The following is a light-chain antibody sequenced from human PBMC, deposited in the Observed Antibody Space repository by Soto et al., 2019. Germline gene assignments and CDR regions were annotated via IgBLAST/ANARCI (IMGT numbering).Light chain of an antibody. CDR3: CSFAGATIWV. V-gene: IGLV2-23*02. J-gene: IGLJ3*02. Sequence: QAVVTQPASVSGSPGQSITISCTGTSSDVGSYDLVSWYQHHPGNAPKLLIFEVTKRPSGISDRFSGSKSGNTASLTISGLQPEDESDYYCCSFAGATIWVFGGGTKVTVL. CDR2: EVT. CDR1: SSDVGSYDL.